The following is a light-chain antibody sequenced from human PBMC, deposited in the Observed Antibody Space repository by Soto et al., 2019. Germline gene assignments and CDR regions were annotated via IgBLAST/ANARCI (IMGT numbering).Light chain of an antibody. CDR2: GAS. V-gene: IGKV3-20*01. J-gene: IGKJ1*01. CDR1: QSVSSNY. CDR3: HQYGSSPAK. Sequence: EIVFTQSPSAPAFSPGERGARSLGASQSVSSNYLAWYQQKPGQAPRLLIYGASNRATDIPDRFSGSGSGTDFTLTISRLEPEDFAVYSCHQYGSSPAKFGQGTKADNK.